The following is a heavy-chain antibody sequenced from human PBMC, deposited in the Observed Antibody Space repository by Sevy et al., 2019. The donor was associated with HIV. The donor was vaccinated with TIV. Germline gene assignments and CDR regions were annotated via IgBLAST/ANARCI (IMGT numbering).Heavy chain of an antibody. Sequence: GGSLRLSCAASGFSFSGYAMSWVRQAPGKGPEWVSGVRSRGGSTFYADSVKGRFTISRDNSKNTLYLQMNSLRAEDTAIYYCAKEGAAIGIPYFDYWGQGTLVTVSS. CDR1: GFSFSGYA. CDR3: AKEGAAIGIPYFDY. D-gene: IGHD6-13*01. CDR2: VRSRGGST. V-gene: IGHV3-23*01. J-gene: IGHJ4*02.